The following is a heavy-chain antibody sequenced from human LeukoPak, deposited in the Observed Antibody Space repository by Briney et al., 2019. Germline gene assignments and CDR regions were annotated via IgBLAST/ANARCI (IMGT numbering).Heavy chain of an antibody. CDR3: ANSYCGGDCYLP. D-gene: IGHD2-21*02. J-gene: IGHJ5*02. Sequence: PGGSLRLSCAASGFTFSSFAMNWVRQAPGKGLEWVSTMSGDATSTYYADSVKGRFTISRDNSKNTLYLQMNSLRVEDTAVYYCANSYCGGDCYLPWGQGTLVTVSS. CDR1: GFTFSSFA. V-gene: IGHV3-23*01. CDR2: MSGDATST.